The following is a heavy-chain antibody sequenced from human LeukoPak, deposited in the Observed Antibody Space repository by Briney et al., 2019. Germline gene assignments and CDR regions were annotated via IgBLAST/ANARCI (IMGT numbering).Heavy chain of an antibody. V-gene: IGHV4-30-4*01. CDR1: GGSISSGDYY. D-gene: IGHD3-22*01. CDR3: AGDRSYYDSSGYWGYDAFDI. J-gene: IGHJ3*02. Sequence: SQTLSLTCTVSGGSISSGDYYWSWIRQPPGKGLEWIGYIYYSGSTYYNPSLKSRVTISVDTSKNQFSLKLSSVTAADTAVYYCAGDRSYYDSSGYWGYDAFDIWGQGTMVTVSS. CDR2: IYYSGST.